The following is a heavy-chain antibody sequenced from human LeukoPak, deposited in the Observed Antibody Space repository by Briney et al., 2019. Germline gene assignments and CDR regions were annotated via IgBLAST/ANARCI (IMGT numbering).Heavy chain of an antibody. D-gene: IGHD3-9*01. J-gene: IGHJ4*02. CDR1: GFTFSSYG. V-gene: IGHV3-33*06. CDR3: AKEARYFDWLQGASYYFDY. Sequence: PGGSLRLSCAASGFTFSSYGMHWVRQAPGKGLEWVAVIWYDGSNKYYADSVKGRFTISRDNSKNRLYLQMNSLRAEDTAVYYCAKEARYFDWLQGASYYFDYWGQGTLVTVSS. CDR2: IWYDGSNK.